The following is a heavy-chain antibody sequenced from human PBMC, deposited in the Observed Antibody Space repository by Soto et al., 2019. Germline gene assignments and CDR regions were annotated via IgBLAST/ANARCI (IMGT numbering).Heavy chain of an antibody. D-gene: IGHD2-2*01. V-gene: IGHV4-39*01. CDR1: GGSISSSSYY. CDR3: ARHSSECSNY. CDR2: IYYSGST. J-gene: IGHJ4*02. Sequence: SETLSLTCTVSGGSISSSSYYWGWIRQPPGKGLEWIGSIYYSGSTYYNPSLKSRVTISVDTSMNQFSLKLSSVTAADTAVYSCARHSSECSNYWAQAPLVTLSS.